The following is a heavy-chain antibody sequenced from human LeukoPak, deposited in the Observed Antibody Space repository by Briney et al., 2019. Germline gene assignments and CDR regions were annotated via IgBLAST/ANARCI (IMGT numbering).Heavy chain of an antibody. CDR1: GFTFKSYG. V-gene: IGHV3-33*01. CDR2: IWYDGSNK. Sequence: GGSLRLSCVASGFTFKSYGMHWVRQAPGEGLEWVAIIWYDGSNKYYADFVKGRFTTSRDNSKNTLYLQMNSLRADDTAVYYCARVSGYSGTWYVGYWGQGTLVTVSS. D-gene: IGHD6-13*01. J-gene: IGHJ4*02. CDR3: ARVSGYSGTWYVGY.